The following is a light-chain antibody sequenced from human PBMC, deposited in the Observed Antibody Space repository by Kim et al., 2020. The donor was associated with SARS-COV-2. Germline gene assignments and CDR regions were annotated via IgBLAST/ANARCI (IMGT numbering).Light chain of an antibody. Sequence: QAGLTQPPSVSTDLGQTATLTCTGNSDNVGDQGAAWLQQHRGHPPKLLSYRNNNRPSGISEKFSASRSGNTASLTITGLQPEDEADYYCSAWDNRLSVWMFGGGTQLTVL. CDR3: SAWDNRLSVWM. CDR1: SDNVGDQG. J-gene: IGLJ3*02. V-gene: IGLV10-54*04. CDR2: RNN.